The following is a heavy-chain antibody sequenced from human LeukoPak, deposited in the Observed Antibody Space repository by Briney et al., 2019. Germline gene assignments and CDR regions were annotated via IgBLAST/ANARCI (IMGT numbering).Heavy chain of an antibody. CDR2: MYIIGST. D-gene: IGHD3-10*01. V-gene: IGHV4-4*07. CDR3: ARDQDYHYGSGSYSGFDYYYYMDV. CDR1: GGSISSYY. Sequence: SETLSLTCTVSGGSISSYYWSWIRQPAGKGLEWIGRMYIIGSTNYNPSLKSRVTISVDTSKNQFSLKLSSVTAADTAVYYCARDQDYHYGSGSYSGFDYYYYMDVWGKGTTVTVSS. J-gene: IGHJ6*03.